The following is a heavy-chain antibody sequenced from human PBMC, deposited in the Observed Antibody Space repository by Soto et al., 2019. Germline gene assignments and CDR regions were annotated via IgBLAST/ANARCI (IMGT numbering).Heavy chain of an antibody. CDR2: NIVGGST. Sequence: GGSLRLSCAVSGFICSSYHMSWVRQAPGKGLEWVSTNIVGGSTHYEASVKGRFTISRDTSKITVTLQMNSLTAGDTAVYYCAKATATGGGAFEIYGRGTMGTLSS. D-gene: IGHD2-8*02. J-gene: IGHJ3*02. CDR1: GFICSSYH. V-gene: IGHV3-23*01. CDR3: AKATATGGGAFEI.